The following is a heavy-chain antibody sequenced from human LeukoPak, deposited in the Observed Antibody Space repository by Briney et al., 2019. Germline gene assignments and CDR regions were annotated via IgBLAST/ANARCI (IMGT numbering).Heavy chain of an antibody. CDR2: IYYSGST. V-gene: IGHV4-30-4*07. J-gene: IGHJ4*02. CDR1: GGSLSSGGYS. Sequence: SQTLSLTCALSGGSLSSGGYSWRWLRQPPGTGLEWIGYIYYSGSTYYNPSLKSRVTISVDTSKNPFSLKLSSVTAADTAVYYCAREDGELSMGYWGQGTLVTVSS. D-gene: IGHD3-10*01. CDR3: AREDGELSMGY.